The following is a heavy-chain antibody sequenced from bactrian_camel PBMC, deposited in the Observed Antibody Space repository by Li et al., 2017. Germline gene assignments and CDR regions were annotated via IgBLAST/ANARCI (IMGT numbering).Heavy chain of an antibody. Sequence: HVQLVESGGGSVQTGGSLRLSCAVSGHPYRTYCAGWFRDTPGREREGVTGTDSDGSTNYADSVKGRFTISKDNANNTLYLQMNNLKPEDTAMYYCAAVGRGDRVLMLNWWCGRFGNWGQGTQVTVS. J-gene: IGHJ6*01. CDR1: GHPYRTYC. D-gene: IGHD7*01. V-gene: IGHV3S55*01. CDR3: AAVGRGDRVLMLNWWCGRFGN. CDR2: TDSDGST.